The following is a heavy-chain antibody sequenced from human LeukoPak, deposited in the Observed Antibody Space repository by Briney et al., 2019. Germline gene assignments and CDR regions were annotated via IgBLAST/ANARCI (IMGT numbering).Heavy chain of an antibody. Sequence: PGGSLRLSCAASGFTFSNYWMSWVRQAPGKGLEWVAKIKYDMSEIHYVDSVKGRFTISRDNAKNSLYLQMNSLRADDTALYYCAREGTITAYNFDYWGQGTLVTVSS. J-gene: IGHJ4*02. D-gene: IGHD5-12*01. CDR2: IKYDMSEI. CDR1: GFTFSNYW. CDR3: AREGTITAYNFDY. V-gene: IGHV3-7*05.